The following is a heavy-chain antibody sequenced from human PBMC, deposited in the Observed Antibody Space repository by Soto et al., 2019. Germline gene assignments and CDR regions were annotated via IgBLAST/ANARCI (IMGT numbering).Heavy chain of an antibody. D-gene: IGHD6-13*01. CDR2: IYPGDSDT. CDR3: ASTSIAAAGKDYNWFDP. V-gene: IGHV5-51*01. J-gene: IGHJ5*02. Sequence: GESLKITCKGSGYSFTSYWIGWVRQMPGKGLEWMGIIYPGDSDTRYSPSFQGQVTISADKSISTAYLQWSSLKASDTAMYYCASTSIAAAGKDYNWFDPWGQGTLVTVSS. CDR1: GYSFTSYW.